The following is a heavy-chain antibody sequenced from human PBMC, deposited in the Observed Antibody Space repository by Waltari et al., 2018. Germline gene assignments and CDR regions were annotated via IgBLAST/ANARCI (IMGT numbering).Heavy chain of an antibody. V-gene: IGHV4-34*01. CDR1: GGSFSGYY. CDR2: INHSGST. Sequence: QVQLQQWGAGLLKPSGTLSLTCAVYGGSFSGYYWTWIRQPPGKGLEWIGEINHSGSTNYNPSLKSRVTISVDKSKNQFSLKLSSVTAADTAVYYCARGGWLRQFTYWGQGTLVTVSS. J-gene: IGHJ4*02. CDR3: ARGGWLRQFTY. D-gene: IGHD5-12*01.